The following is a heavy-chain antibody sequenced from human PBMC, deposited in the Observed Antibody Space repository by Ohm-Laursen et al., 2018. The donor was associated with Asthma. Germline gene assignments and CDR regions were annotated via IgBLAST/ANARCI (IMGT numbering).Heavy chain of an antibody. J-gene: IGHJ4*02. V-gene: IGHV4-39*01. D-gene: IGHD6-6*01. CDR2: IYYSGST. CDR3: ARRGPTWGAARRGALDY. Sequence: WVRQAPGKGLEWIGSIYYSGSTYYNPSLKSRITISVDTSKNQFSLKLSSVTAADTAVYYCARRGPTWGAARRGALDYWGQGTLVTVSS.